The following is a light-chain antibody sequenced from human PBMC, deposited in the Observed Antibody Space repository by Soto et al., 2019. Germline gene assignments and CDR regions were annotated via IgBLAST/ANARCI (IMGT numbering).Light chain of an antibody. CDR2: SSN. J-gene: IGLJ2*01. Sequence: QSVLTQPPSASGTPGQRVTISCSGGSPNIGSNTVNWYQQLPGTAPKLLIHSSNQRPSGVPDRVSGSQSGTSASLAISGLQSDDEAGYYCAAWDDNLDAVVFGGGTKLTVL. CDR3: AAWDDNLDAVV. CDR1: SPNIGSNT. V-gene: IGLV1-44*01.